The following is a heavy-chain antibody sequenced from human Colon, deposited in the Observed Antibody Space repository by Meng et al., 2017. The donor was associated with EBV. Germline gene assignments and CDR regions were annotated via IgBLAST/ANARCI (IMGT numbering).Heavy chain of an antibody. Sequence: QLQLQESGSGLVKPPQTLSLTCVVSGDSVTNGGYSWSWIRQPPGKGLEWIGYIYHSGSTKYNPSLKSRVTISVDTSKNQFSLKLSSVTAADTAVYYCARDTSTWGNKGLDHWGQGILVTVSS. J-gene: IGHJ4*02. D-gene: IGHD7-27*01. CDR2: IYHSGST. CDR1: GDSVTNGGYS. CDR3: ARDTSTWGNKGLDH. V-gene: IGHV4-30-2*01.